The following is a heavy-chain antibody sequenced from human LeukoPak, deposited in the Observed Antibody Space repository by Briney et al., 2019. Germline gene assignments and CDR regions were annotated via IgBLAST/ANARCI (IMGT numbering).Heavy chain of an antibody. Sequence: SETLSLTCTVSGGSISSYYWNWIRQPPGKGLEWIGYFYHSGSTNYNPSLRNRVTISVDMSKNQFSLKLTSVTAADTAVYYCARDRGGWFDPWGQGTLVTVSS. J-gene: IGHJ5*02. CDR2: FYHSGST. V-gene: IGHV4-59*01. CDR1: GGSISSYY. CDR3: ARDRGGWFDP. D-gene: IGHD3-16*01.